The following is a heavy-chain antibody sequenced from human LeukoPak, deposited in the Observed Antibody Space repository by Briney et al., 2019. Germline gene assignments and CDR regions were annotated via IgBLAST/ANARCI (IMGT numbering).Heavy chain of an antibody. D-gene: IGHD3-3*01. V-gene: IGHV3-21*01. CDR3: AREADTYYDFWSGYYVPDY. CDR2: ISSSSSYI. CDR1: GFTFSSYS. J-gene: IGHJ4*02. Sequence: GGSLRLSCAASGFTFSSYSMNWVRQAPGKGLEWVSSISSSSSYIYYADSVKGRFTISRDNAKNSLYLQMNGLGAEDTAVYYCAREADTYYDFWSGYYVPDYWGQGTLVTVSS.